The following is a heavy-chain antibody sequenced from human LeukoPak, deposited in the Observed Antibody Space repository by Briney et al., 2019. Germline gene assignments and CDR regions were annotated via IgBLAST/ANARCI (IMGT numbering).Heavy chain of an antibody. J-gene: IGHJ4*02. D-gene: IGHD1-26*01. CDR2: ISSSSSTI. V-gene: IGHV3-48*04. Sequence: GGSLRLSCAASGFTFSSYSMNWVRQAPGKGLEWVSYISSSSSTIYYADSMKGRFTISRDNAKNSLYLQMNSLRAEDTAVYYCARGGSNDYWGQGPLVTVSS. CDR1: GFTFSSYS. CDR3: ARGGSNDY.